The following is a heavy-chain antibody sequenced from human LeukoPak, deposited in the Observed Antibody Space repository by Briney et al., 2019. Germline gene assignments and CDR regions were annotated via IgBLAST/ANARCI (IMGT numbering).Heavy chain of an antibody. J-gene: IGHJ4*02. Sequence: SQTLSLTCTVSGGSISSGDYYWSWIRQPPGKGLEWIGYIYYSGSTYYNPSLKSRVTISGDTSKNQFSLKLSSVTAADTAFYYCARTYSTSLVFDYWGQGILVTVSS. CDR2: IYYSGST. V-gene: IGHV4-30-4*01. CDR3: ARTYSTSLVFDY. D-gene: IGHD6-6*01. CDR1: GGSISSGDYY.